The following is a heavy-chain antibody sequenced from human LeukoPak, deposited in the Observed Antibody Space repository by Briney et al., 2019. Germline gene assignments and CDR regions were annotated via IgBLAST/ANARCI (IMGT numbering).Heavy chain of an antibody. CDR2: IIPIFGTA. Sequence: SVKVSCKASGGTFSSYAISWVRQAPGQGLEWMGGIIPIFGTANYAQKFQGRVTITTDESTSTAYMELSGLRSEDTAVYYCARHDRDGYNSDYRGQGTLVTVSS. CDR1: GGTFSSYA. J-gene: IGHJ4*02. D-gene: IGHD5-24*01. CDR3: ARHDRDGYNSDY. V-gene: IGHV1-69*05.